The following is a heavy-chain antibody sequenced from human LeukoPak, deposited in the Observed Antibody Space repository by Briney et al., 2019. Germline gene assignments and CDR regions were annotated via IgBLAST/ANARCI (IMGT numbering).Heavy chain of an antibody. V-gene: IGHV3-23*01. D-gene: IGHD5-12*01. CDR1: GFTFSDYA. CDR3: AKGGGYEAQYYYYYLDV. CDR2: ISGSASST. J-gene: IGHJ6*03. Sequence: GGSLRLSCAASGFTFSDYALSWVRQAPGKGLEWVSAISGSASSTYYADSVKGRFTISRDNSKNTLYLQMNSLRAEDTAVYYCAKGGGYEAQYYYYYLDVWGKGTTVTISS.